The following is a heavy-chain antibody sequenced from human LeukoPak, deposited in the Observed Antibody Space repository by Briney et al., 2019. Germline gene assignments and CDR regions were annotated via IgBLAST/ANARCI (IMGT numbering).Heavy chain of an antibody. Sequence: SETLSLACTVSGASISFYYWSWIRQPPGKGLEWIGYIYYSGSTKYNPSLKSRVTMPIDTSKNQFSLNLKSVTAADTAVYYCALDSSGWSDDSFDIWGHGTMVTVSS. J-gene: IGHJ3*02. CDR1: GASISFYY. D-gene: IGHD6-13*01. CDR3: ALDSSGWSDDSFDI. V-gene: IGHV4-59*01. CDR2: IYYSGST.